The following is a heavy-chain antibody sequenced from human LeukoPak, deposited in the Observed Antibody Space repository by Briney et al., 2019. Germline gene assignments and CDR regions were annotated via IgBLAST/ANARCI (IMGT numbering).Heavy chain of an antibody. CDR2: IYSGGST. CDR3: AKDSEQLVGDY. V-gene: IGHV3-53*01. J-gene: IGHJ4*02. D-gene: IGHD6-6*01. Sequence: GGSLRLSCAASGFTVSSNYMSWVRQAPGKGLEWVSVIYSGGSTYYADSVKGRFTISRDNSKNTLYLQMNSLRAEDTAVYYCAKDSEQLVGDYWGQGTLVTVPS. CDR1: GFTVSSNY.